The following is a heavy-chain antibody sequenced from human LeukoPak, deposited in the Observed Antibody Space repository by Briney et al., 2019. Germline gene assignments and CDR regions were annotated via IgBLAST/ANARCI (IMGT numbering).Heavy chain of an antibody. CDR2: ISSSSSTI. Sequence: GGSLRLSCAASGFTFSSYSMNWVRQAPGKGLEWVSYISSSSSTIYYADSVKGRFTISRDNAKNSLYLQMNSLRAEDTAVYYCARDLERGYFDYWGQGTLVTVSS. V-gene: IGHV3-48*01. J-gene: IGHJ4*02. CDR3: ARDLERGYFDY. D-gene: IGHD3-16*01. CDR1: GFTFSSYS.